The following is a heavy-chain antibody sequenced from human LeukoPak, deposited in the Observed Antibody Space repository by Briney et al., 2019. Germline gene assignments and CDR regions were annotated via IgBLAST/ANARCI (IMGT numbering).Heavy chain of an antibody. CDR2: IYYSGST. Sequence: SETLSLTCTVSGGSISSHYWSWIRQPPGKGLEWIGYIYYSGSTNYNPSLKSRVTISVDTSKNQFSLKLSSVTAADTAVYYCARAYRRGVLVTTFDYWGQGTLVTVSS. CDR3: ARAYRRGVLVTTFDY. D-gene: IGHD3-22*01. CDR1: GGSISSHY. V-gene: IGHV4-59*11. J-gene: IGHJ4*02.